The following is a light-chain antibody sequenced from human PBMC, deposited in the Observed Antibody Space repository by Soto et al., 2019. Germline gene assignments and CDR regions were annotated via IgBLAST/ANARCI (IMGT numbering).Light chain of an antibody. CDR2: DAS. J-gene: IGKJ1*01. CDR3: QQYGSSPRT. V-gene: IGKV3-20*01. CDR1: QTVSSN. Sequence: EVVMTQSPATLSVSPGERATLSCRATQTVSSNLAWYQQKPGQSPRLLIYDASNRATGIPVRFSGSGSGTDFSLTISSLEPGDLAVYYCQQYGSSPRTFGQGTKVDIK.